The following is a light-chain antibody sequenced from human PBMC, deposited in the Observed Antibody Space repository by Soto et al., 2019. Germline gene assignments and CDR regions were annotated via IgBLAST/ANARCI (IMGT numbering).Light chain of an antibody. CDR3: QQYSGLPMT. CDR2: GAS. Sequence: EIVLTQSPGTLSLSPGQTATLSCRASQTVNSNYLAWCQQKPGQAPRLLIYGASRRATGIPDRVSGSGSGTDFTLTITRLEPEDFAVYFCQQYSGLPMTFGQGTRLEIK. CDR1: QTVNSNY. V-gene: IGKV3-20*01. J-gene: IGKJ5*01.